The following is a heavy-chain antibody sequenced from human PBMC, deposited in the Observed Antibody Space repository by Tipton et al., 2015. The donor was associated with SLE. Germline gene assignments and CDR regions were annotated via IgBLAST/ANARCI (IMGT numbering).Heavy chain of an antibody. J-gene: IGHJ4*02. CDR3: ATSNFFFAY. CDR2: VGPSGSTT. CDR1: GFTFSNYE. D-gene: IGHD2/OR15-2a*01. V-gene: IGHV3-48*03. Sequence: SLRLSCAASGFTFSNYEINWVRQAPGKGLEWVSYVGPSGSTTHFADSVKGRFTISRDNAKNSVFLQMNSLRAEDTAVYYCATSNFFFAYWGQGTLVTVPS.